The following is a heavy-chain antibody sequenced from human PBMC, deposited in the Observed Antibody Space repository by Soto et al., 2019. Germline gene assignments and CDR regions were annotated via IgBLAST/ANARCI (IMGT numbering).Heavy chain of an antibody. CDR2: IGGSGGST. CDR3: AKGMSGSYFPDH. Sequence: EVQLLESGGGLVQPGGSLRLSCAASGFTFSSYAMNWVRQAPGKGLEWVSSIGGSGGSTYFADSVKGRFTISRDNARNTLFLQMNSLRGEDTALYYCAKGMSGSYFPDHWGQGTLVTVSS. CDR1: GFTFSSYA. J-gene: IGHJ4*02. V-gene: IGHV3-23*01. D-gene: IGHD1-26*01.